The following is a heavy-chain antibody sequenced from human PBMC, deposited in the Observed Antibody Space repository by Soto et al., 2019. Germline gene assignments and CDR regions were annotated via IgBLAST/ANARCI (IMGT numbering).Heavy chain of an antibody. CDR3: ARDTRVRYFDWYYFDY. Sequence: PSETLSLTCTVSGGSVSSGSYYWSWIRQPPGKGLEWIGYIYYSGSTNYNPSLKSRVTISVDTSKNQFSLKLSSVTAADTAVYYCARDTRVRYFDWYYFDYWGQGTLVTVSS. CDR1: GGSVSSGSYY. V-gene: IGHV4-61*01. J-gene: IGHJ4*02. D-gene: IGHD3-9*01. CDR2: IYYSGST.